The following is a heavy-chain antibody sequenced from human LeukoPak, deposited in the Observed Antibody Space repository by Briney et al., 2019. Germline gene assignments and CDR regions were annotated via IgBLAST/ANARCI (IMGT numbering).Heavy chain of an antibody. Sequence: GGSLRLSCAASGLTFDDYAMHWVRQAPGKGLEWVSGISWNSGSIGYADSVKGRFTISRDNAKNSLYLQMNSLRAEDTALYYCARTMVRGVIYYYYYGMDVWGQGTTVTVSS. D-gene: IGHD3-10*01. J-gene: IGHJ6*02. CDR1: GLTFDDYA. CDR2: ISWNSGSI. CDR3: ARTMVRGVIYYYYYGMDV. V-gene: IGHV3-9*01.